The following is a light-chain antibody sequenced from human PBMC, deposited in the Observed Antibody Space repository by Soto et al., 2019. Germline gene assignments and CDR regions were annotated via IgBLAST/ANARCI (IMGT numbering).Light chain of an antibody. CDR2: RAS. CDR1: QSIDRW. CDR3: QNYKTYTYT. Sequence: DLQMTQSPSTLSASVGDRVTITCRASQSIDRWLAWYQQKPGKAPKLLIYRASSLESGVPSRFRRSGSGTEFTLTISSLQPDDFTTYYCQNYKTYTYTLPQGTKLEIK. V-gene: IGKV1-5*03. J-gene: IGKJ2*01.